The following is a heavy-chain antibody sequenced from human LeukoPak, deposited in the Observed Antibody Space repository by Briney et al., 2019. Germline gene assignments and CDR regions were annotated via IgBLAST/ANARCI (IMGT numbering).Heavy chain of an antibody. CDR3: AGDDYYDSSGYYYLGAFDI. Sequence: ASVKVSCKASGGTFSSYAISWVRQAPGQGPEWMGRIIPIFGIANYAQKFQGRVTITADKSTSTAYMELSSLRSEDTAVYYCAGDDYYDSSGYYYLGAFDIWGQGTMVTVSS. J-gene: IGHJ3*02. D-gene: IGHD3-22*01. CDR1: GGTFSSYA. CDR2: IIPIFGIA. V-gene: IGHV1-69*04.